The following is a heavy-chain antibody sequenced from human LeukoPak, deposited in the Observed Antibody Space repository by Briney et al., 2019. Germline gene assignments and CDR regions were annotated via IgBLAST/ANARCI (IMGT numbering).Heavy chain of an antibody. D-gene: IGHD5-18*01. Sequence: SETLSLTCTVSGVSISSGGYYWSWIRQHPGKGLEWIGYIYYSGSTYYNPSLKSRVTISVDTSKNQFSLKLSSVTAADTAVYYCARLSEEGGYSYGCDYWGQGTLVTVSS. CDR1: GVSISSGGYY. V-gene: IGHV4-31*03. J-gene: IGHJ4*02. CDR3: ARLSEEGGYSYGCDY. CDR2: IYYSGST.